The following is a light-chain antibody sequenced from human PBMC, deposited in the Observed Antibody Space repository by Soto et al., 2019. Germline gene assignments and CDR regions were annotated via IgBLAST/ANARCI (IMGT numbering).Light chain of an antibody. CDR3: SSYTRTNTLV. J-gene: IGLJ2*01. Sequence: QSVLTQPASVSGSPGQSITIPCTGTSSDVGGYNFVSWYQQHTGKAPKLMIYEVSNRPSGVSFRFSGSKSGSTASLTISGLQAEDEADYYCSSYTRTNTLVFGGGTKVTVL. V-gene: IGLV2-14*01. CDR1: SSDVGGYNF. CDR2: EVS.